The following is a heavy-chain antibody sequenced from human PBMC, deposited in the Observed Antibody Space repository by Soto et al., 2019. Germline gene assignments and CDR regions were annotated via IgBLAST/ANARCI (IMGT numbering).Heavy chain of an antibody. V-gene: IGHV1-2*04. D-gene: IGHD3-9*01. CDR3: ARLHLTASSKYAFDI. CDR1: GYTFTGYY. CDR2: INPNSGGT. J-gene: IGHJ3*02. Sequence: QVQLVQSGAEVKKPGASVKVSCKASGYTFTGYYMHWVRQAPGQGLEWMGWINPNSGGTNYAQKFQGWVTMTRATSISTAYMELSRLRSDDTAVYYCARLHLTASSKYAFDIWGQGTMVTVSS.